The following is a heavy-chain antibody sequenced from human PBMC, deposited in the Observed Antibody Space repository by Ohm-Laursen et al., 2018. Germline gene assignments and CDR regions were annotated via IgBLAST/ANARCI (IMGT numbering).Heavy chain of an antibody. CDR3: ARGDYHYYYYGLDV. Sequence: SETLSLTCTVSGGSISIYSWSWIRQPPGKGLEWIGEINHRGSTNYNPSLKSRVTISVDTSKDQFSFRLTSVTAADTAVYYCARGDYHYYYYGLDVWGQGTTVTVSS. CDR2: INHRGST. J-gene: IGHJ6*02. D-gene: IGHD4/OR15-4a*01. CDR1: GGSISIYS. V-gene: IGHV4-34*01.